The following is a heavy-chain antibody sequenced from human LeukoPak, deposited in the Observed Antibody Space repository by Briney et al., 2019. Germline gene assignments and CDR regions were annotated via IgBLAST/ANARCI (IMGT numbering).Heavy chain of an antibody. CDR3: ARDKAVGPTLLDY. J-gene: IGHJ4*02. D-gene: IGHD1-26*01. V-gene: IGHV3-7*01. CDR1: GFTFSGYW. Sequence: GGSLRLSCAASGFTFSGYWMSWVRQAPGKGPEWVANIKQDGSEIYYVDSVKGRFTISRDNAKNSLFLQMDSLRAEDTAVYYCARDKAVGPTLLDYWGQGTLVTVSS. CDR2: IKQDGSEI.